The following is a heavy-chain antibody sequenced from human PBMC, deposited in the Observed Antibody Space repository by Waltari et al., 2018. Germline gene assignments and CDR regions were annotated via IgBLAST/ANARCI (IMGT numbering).Heavy chain of an antibody. J-gene: IGHJ3*02. CDR1: GYTFTSYD. CDR2: MNPNSGGT. V-gene: IGHV1-2*02. D-gene: IGHD2-21*01. CDR3: ALWWRDCGGDCYSRFRTAFDI. Sequence: QVQLVQSGAEVKKPGASVKVSCKASGYTFTSYDINWVRQATGQGLEWMGWMNPNSGGTNYAQKFQGRVTMTRDTSISTAYMELSRLRSDDTAVYYCALWWRDCGGDCYSRFRTAFDIWGQGTMVTVSS.